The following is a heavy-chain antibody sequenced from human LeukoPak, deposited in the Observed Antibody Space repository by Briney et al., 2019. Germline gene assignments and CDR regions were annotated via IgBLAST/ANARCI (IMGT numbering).Heavy chain of an antibody. CDR2: IYLGGDT. D-gene: IGHD6-19*01. CDR1: GFSVSSNY. Sequence: GGSLRLSCAASGFSVSSNYMTWVRQAPGKGLEWVSVIYLGGDTYYADSVKGRFTISRDNPKNTVHLQMNSLRAEDTAVYYCAKDLIAVAGTGWGQGTLVTVSS. CDR3: AKDLIAVAGTG. J-gene: IGHJ4*02. V-gene: IGHV3-66*01.